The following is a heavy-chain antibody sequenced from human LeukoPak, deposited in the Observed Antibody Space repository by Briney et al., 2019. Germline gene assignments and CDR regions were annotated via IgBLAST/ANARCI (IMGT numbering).Heavy chain of an antibody. CDR1: GGSISSSSYY. CDR3: ARESIAAAEPNDY. D-gene: IGHD6-13*01. V-gene: IGHV4-39*07. CDR2: IYYSGST. J-gene: IGHJ4*02. Sequence: SETLSLTCTVSGGSISSSSYYWGWIRQPPGKGLEWIGSIYYSGSTYYNPSLKSRVTISVDTSKNQFSLKLSSATAADTAVYYCARESIAAAEPNDYWGQGTLVTVSS.